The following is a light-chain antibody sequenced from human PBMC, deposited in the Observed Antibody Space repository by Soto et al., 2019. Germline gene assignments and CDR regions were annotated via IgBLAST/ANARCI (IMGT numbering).Light chain of an antibody. Sequence: DIHMTQSPSTLSASVGDRVTITCRASQSISSWLAWYQQKPGKAPKLLSYKASSLESGVPSRFSGSGSGTEFTLTISSLKHDDFPVYYCQQHDILPITFGQGTRWRL. CDR3: QQHDILPIT. J-gene: IGKJ5*01. CDR2: KAS. CDR1: QSISSW. V-gene: IGKV1-5*03.